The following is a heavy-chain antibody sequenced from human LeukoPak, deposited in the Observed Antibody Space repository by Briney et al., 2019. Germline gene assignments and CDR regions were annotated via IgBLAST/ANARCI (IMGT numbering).Heavy chain of an antibody. CDR2: VYSSGVG. D-gene: IGHD3-22*01. J-gene: IGHJ4*02. CDR1: GGSITGYY. CDR3: AREEFLQEIDSSGYFVY. V-gene: IGHV4-4*07. Sequence: SETLSLTCTVSGGSITGYYWNWIRQPAGQGLEWLGRVYSSGVGNYNPSLTSRVTMSVDTSKNQFSLKLTSLTAADTAVYYCAREEFLQEIDSSGYFVYWGQGTLVTVSS.